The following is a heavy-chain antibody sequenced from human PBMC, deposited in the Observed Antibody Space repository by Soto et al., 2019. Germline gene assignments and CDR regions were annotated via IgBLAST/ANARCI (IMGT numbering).Heavy chain of an antibody. CDR2: INHSGST. V-gene: IGHV4-34*01. CDR3: ARGGIVVVPATTIFDY. CDR1: GGSFSGYY. D-gene: IGHD2-2*01. Sequence: QVQLQQWGAGLLKPSETLSLTCAVYGGSFSGYYWSWIRQPPGKGLEGIGEINHSGSTNYNPSLQSRLTLPVVTSKNQFSLKLSSVLAADTAVYYGARGGIVVVPATTIFDYWGQGTLVTAS. J-gene: IGHJ4*02.